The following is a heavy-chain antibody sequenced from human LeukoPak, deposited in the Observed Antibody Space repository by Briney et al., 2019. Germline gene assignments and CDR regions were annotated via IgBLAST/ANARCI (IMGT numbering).Heavy chain of an antibody. CDR3: ARDRGSSWPGNWFDP. D-gene: IGHD6-13*01. CDR2: IKQDGSEK. CDR1: GFTFSSYW. V-gene: IGHV3-7*01. J-gene: IGHJ5*02. Sequence: GGSLRLSCAASGFTFSSYWMSWVRQAPGKGLEWVANIKQDGSEKYYVDSVKGRFTISRDNAKNSLYLQMNSLRAEDTAVYYCARDRGSSWPGNWFDPWGQGTLVTVSS.